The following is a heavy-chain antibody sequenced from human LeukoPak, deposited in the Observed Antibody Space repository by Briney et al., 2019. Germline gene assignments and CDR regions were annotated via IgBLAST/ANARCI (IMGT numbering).Heavy chain of an antibody. CDR3: ARGVDTAMVSRRGAFDI. Sequence: SETLSLTCTVSGGSVSSGSYYWSWIRQPPGKGLVWIGYIYYSGSTNYNPSLKSRVTISVDTSKNQFSLKLSSVTAADTAVYYCARGVDTAMVSRRGAFDIWGQGTMVTVSS. D-gene: IGHD5-18*01. CDR1: GGSVSSGSYY. J-gene: IGHJ3*02. CDR2: IYYSGST. V-gene: IGHV4-61*01.